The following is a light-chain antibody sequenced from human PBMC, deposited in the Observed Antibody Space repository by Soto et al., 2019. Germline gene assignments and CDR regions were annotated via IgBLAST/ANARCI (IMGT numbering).Light chain of an antibody. Sequence: EIVLTQAPATLSLFPGGRATLSCRAGQGVPTNVAWSKQTSGQSPRLRSYDVSIRATGVPARFSGTGSETDFTLTISGLQSEDSAVYFCQQYNNWPFSFGQGTRLEN. V-gene: IGKV3-15*01. CDR1: QGVPTN. CDR3: QQYNNWPFS. J-gene: IGKJ5*01. CDR2: DVS.